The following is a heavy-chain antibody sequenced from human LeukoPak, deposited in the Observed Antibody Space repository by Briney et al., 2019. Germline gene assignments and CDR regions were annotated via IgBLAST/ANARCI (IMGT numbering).Heavy chain of an antibody. CDR2: INPNSGGT. J-gene: IGHJ4*02. CDR1: GYTFTDYY. V-gene: IGHV1-2*02. D-gene: IGHD3-9*01. CDR3: ARDFKTLTTYYDNVFDY. Sequence: GASVKVSCKASGYTFTDYYMHWVRQAPGQGLEWMGWINPNSGGTNYGQKFQGRVTMTRDTSISTAYMELSRLGSDDTAVYYCARDFKTLTTYYDNVFDYWGQGTLDTVSS.